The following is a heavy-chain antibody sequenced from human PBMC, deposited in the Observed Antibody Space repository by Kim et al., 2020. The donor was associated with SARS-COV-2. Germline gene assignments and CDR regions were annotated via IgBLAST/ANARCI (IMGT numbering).Heavy chain of an antibody. V-gene: IGHV3-30*18. J-gene: IGHJ6*01. Sequence: GGSLRLSCAASGFTFSSYGMHWVRQAPGKGLEWVAVISYDGSNKYYADSVKGRFTISRDNSKNTLYLQMNSLRADDTALYYCAKDYDFWSGPKPYYYYG. D-gene: IGHD3-3*01. CDR2: ISYDGSNK. CDR3: AKDYDFWSGPKPYYYYG. CDR1: GFTFSSYG.